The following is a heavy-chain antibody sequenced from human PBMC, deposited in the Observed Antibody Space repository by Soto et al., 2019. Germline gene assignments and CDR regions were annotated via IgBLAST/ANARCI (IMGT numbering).Heavy chain of an antibody. CDR1: GYTFTSYD. V-gene: IGHV1-8*01. Sequence: QVQLVQSGAEVKKPGASVKVSCKASGYTFTSYDINWVRQATVQGLEWMGWMNPHSGNTGYAPKVQGRVTMTRNTSISTAYMELSSLRSEDTAVYYCSRTLYGDNVDYWGQGTLGTVSS. D-gene: IGHD4-17*01. J-gene: IGHJ4*02. CDR3: SRTLYGDNVDY. CDR2: MNPHSGNT.